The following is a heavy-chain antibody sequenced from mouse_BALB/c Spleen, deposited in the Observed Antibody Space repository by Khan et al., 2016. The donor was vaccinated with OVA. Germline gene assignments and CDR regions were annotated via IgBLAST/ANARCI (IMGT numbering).Heavy chain of an antibody. CDR2: IYPGSGTT. V-gene: IGHV1-77*01. D-gene: IGHD1-1*01. J-gene: IGHJ3*01. CDR1: GYTFTDYV. CDR3: ARSYDGAWFAY. Sequence: VQLQESGPELVKPGASVKMSCKISGYTFTDYVITWVKQRTGQGLEWIGEIYPGSGTTYYNEKFKGKATLTADKSSNTVNMQLSILNSEGSAVYFSARSYDGAWFAYWGQGTLVTVSA.